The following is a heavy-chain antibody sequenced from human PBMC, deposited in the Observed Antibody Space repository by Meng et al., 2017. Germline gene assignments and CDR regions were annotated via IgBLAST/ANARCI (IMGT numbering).Heavy chain of an antibody. V-gene: IGHV3-15*04. CDR1: GLRFTDAW. CDR2: IERKSDGGTI. CDR3: ATGAAAADH. Sequence: EVACVGAGGGLVKRVGSLGLSCVASGLRFTDAWMSWVRQAPGKGLEWVGRIERKSDGGTIYYAAPVKGRFTISRDDSKNTLYLQMDSLINEDTAVYFCATGAAAADHWGQGTLVTVSS. D-gene: IGHD6-13*01. J-gene: IGHJ4*02.